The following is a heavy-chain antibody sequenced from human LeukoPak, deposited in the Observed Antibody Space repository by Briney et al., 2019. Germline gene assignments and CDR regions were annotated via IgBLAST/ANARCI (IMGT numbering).Heavy chain of an antibody. CDR1: GFTFSGFS. CDR3: AELGITMIGGV. J-gene: IGHJ6*04. D-gene: IGHD3-10*02. Sequence: PGGSLRLSCAVSGFTFSGFSMRWVRQAPGKGLEWVAKMNEYGSEIFYVDSVKGRFTISRDNAKNSLYLQMNSLRAEYTAVYYCAELGITMIGGVWGKGTTVAISS. CDR2: MNEYGSEI. V-gene: IGHV3-7*01.